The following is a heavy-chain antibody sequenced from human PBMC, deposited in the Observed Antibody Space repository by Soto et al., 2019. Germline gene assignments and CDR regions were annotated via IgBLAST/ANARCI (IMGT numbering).Heavy chain of an antibody. J-gene: IGHJ4*02. D-gene: IGHD6-19*01. CDR3: ARSAGWYAVHS. Sequence: QVQLQESGPGLVKPSGTLSLTCAVSGDSVSSPYYWCWVRQPPGKGLEWIGEVFHTGTTSYNPSLRSRVTISMEKSNNLFSLALRSVTAADTAVYYCARSAGWYAVHSWGPGTLVIVSS. CDR1: GDSVSSPYY. CDR2: VFHTGTT. V-gene: IGHV4-4*02.